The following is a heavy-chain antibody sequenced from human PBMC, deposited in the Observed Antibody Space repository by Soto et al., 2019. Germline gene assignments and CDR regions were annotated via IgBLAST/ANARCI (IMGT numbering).Heavy chain of an antibody. CDR1: GFTFSSYS. Sequence: GGSLRLSCAASGFTFSSYSMNWVRQAPGKGLEWVSSISSSSSYIYYADSVKGRFTISRDNAKNSLYLQMNSLRAEDTAVYYCAREDTAMVHTTDYWGQGTRVTVSS. CDR3: AREDTAMVHTTDY. D-gene: IGHD5-18*01. CDR2: ISSSSSYI. V-gene: IGHV3-21*01. J-gene: IGHJ4*02.